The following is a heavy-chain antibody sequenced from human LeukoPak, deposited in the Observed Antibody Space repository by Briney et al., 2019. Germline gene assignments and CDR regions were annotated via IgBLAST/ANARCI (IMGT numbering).Heavy chain of an antibody. V-gene: IGHV3-23*01. CDR1: GFTFSSYG. CDR3: AKNWGNSGYSPCDY. J-gene: IGHJ4*02. D-gene: IGHD3-22*01. Sequence: PGRSLRLSCAASGFTFSSYGMSWVRQAPGKGLEWVSSISGGGGHTDYADSVKGRFTISRDNSRNTLYLQMNSLRVEDTAVYYCAKNWGNSGYSPCDYWGQGTLVTVSS. CDR2: ISGGGGHT.